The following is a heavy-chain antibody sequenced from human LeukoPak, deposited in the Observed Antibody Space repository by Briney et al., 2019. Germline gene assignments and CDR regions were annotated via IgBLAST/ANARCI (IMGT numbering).Heavy chain of an antibody. Sequence: GGSLRLSCAASGFTFSTYSMHWVRQAPGKGLEWLSYISSSSRTIYYGESVKGRFTISRDNAKNSLYLQMNSLRAEDTAVYYCARDMGYSHDPGCDYWGQGTLVTVSS. CDR3: ARDMGYSHDPGCDY. CDR2: ISSSSRTI. CDR1: GFTFSTYS. D-gene: IGHD5-18*01. V-gene: IGHV3-48*01. J-gene: IGHJ4*02.